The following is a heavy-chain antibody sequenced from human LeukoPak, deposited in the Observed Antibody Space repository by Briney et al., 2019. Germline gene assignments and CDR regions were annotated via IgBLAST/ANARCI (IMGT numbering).Heavy chain of an antibody. D-gene: IGHD3-22*01. Sequence: SETLSLTCTVSGGSTSSYYWSWIRQPPGGGLEWIGYIHSSGSTNNNPSLKSRVTISRDTSKNQFSLKLSSVTAADTAVYYCARDTRVYDSSAYYYFDYWGQGTLVTVSS. CDR1: GGSTSSYY. CDR3: ARDTRVYDSSAYYYFDY. V-gene: IGHV4-59*01. J-gene: IGHJ4*02. CDR2: IHSSGST.